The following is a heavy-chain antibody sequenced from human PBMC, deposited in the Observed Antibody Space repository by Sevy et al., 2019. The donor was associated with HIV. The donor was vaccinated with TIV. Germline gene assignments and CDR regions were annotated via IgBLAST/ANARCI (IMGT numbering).Heavy chain of an antibody. Sequence: SETLSLTCTVSDVSITSSNYYWGWIRQSPGKGLEGVGSFYSSALTYYHPSLKSRVTISLDTSKNNFSLGLNSVTAADTAVYFCASTQGESGEGDSRDYPHAGVHYFDHWGQGTPVTVSS. CDR3: ASTQGESGEGDSRDYPHAGVHYFDH. J-gene: IGHJ4*02. CDR1: DVSITSSNYY. D-gene: IGHD3-22*01. CDR2: FYSSALT. V-gene: IGHV4-39*02.